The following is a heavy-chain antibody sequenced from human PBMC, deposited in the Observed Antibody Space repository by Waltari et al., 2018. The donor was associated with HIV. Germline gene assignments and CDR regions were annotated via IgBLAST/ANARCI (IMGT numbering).Heavy chain of an antibody. CDR2: IYPGDSDT. D-gene: IGHD3-10*01. CDR3: ARQYPPLLWFGESPNYFDY. Sequence: EVQLVQSGAEVKKPGEYLKISCKGSGYSFISFWIGCVRQMPGKGLEWMGSIYPGDSDTRYSPSFQCQVTISADKSINTAYLQWSSLKASDTAMYYCARQYPPLLWFGESPNYFDYWGQGTLVTVSS. J-gene: IGHJ4*02. CDR1: GYSFISFW. V-gene: IGHV5-51*01.